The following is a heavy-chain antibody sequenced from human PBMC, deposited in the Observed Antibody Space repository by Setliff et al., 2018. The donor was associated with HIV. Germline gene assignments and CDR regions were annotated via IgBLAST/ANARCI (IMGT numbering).Heavy chain of an antibody. D-gene: IGHD4-17*01. Sequence: PSETLSLTCAVYGGSLTGYFWTWIRQSPGKGLEWVSYISTSGSTIYYADSAKGRFTISRDNGKKSLYLQMDSLRDEDTAVYYCAREKFENGDYEFVSTFDSWGQGTLVTVSS. CDR3: AREKFENGDYEFVSTFDS. V-gene: IGHV3-48*02. CDR2: ISTSGSTI. J-gene: IGHJ4*02. CDR1: GGSLTGYF.